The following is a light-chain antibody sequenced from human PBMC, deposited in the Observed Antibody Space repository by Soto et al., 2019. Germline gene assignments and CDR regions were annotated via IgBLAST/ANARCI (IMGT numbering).Light chain of an antibody. CDR1: QSINSRY. CDR2: GAS. CDR3: QQFGSSPGFT. V-gene: IGKV3-20*01. J-gene: IGKJ3*01. Sequence: EIVLTQSPGTLSLSPGERATLSCRASQSINSRYLAWYQQKPGQAPRLLIYGASSRATGIPDRFSGSGSGTAFTLTISRLEPEDFAVYYCQQFGSSPGFTFGPGTKVSI.